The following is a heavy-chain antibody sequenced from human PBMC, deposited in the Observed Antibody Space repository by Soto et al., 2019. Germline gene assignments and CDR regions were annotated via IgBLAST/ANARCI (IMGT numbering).Heavy chain of an antibody. D-gene: IGHD6-13*01. CDR1: GFTFSSYC. CDR2: IWYDGSNK. V-gene: IGHV3-33*01. J-gene: IGHJ4*02. Sequence: PGGSLRLSCAASGFTFSSYCMHWVRQAPGKGLEWVAVIWYDGSNKYYADSVKGRFTISRDNSKNTLYLQMNSLRAEDTAVYYCASDQQQLVLGYGDYVMDYWGQGALVTVSS. CDR3: ASDQQQLVLGYGDYVMDY.